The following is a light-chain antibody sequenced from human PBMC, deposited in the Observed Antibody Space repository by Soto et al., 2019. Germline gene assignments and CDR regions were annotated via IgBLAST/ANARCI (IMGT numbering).Light chain of an antibody. CDR3: QQYNNWYT. CDR1: QSVTSN. CDR2: RAS. V-gene: IGKV3-15*01. J-gene: IGKJ2*01. Sequence: EVVMTQSPGAVSVSPGERATLSCRASQSVTSNVAWYQQKPGQAPRLLIYRASARATGVPARFSGSGSGTEFTLTISSLQSEDFAVYYCQQYNNWYTFGQGTKLEIK.